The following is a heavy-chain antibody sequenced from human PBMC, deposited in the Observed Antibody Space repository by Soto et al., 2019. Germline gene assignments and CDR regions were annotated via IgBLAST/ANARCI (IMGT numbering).Heavy chain of an antibody. D-gene: IGHD2-21*02. V-gene: IGHV3-74*01. Sequence: GGSLRLSCAASGFNFSNHWMHWVRQRPAEGLVWVSRITSDGKSKAYAESVKGRFAISRDNAKNTLYLQMNGLTAEDTAVYYCARESGDWPLNWLDPWGQGTLVTVSS. CDR3: ARESGDWPLNWLDP. CDR2: ITSDGKSK. J-gene: IGHJ5*02. CDR1: GFNFSNHW.